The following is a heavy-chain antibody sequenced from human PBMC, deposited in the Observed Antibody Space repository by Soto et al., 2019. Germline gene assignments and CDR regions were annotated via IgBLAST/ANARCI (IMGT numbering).Heavy chain of an antibody. Sequence: QVQLEESGPGLVKSSETLSLICRVSGASVRTNYWSWIRQPAGKGLEWIGRFYATGRSNYNPSLMNRATMSVDTSQNQFSLSLTSLTAADTATYYCARDPLPTESSAPWGRGILVTVSS. CDR3: ARDPLPTESSAP. V-gene: IGHV4-4*07. J-gene: IGHJ5*02. CDR1: GASVRTNY. D-gene: IGHD3-22*01. CDR2: FYATGRS.